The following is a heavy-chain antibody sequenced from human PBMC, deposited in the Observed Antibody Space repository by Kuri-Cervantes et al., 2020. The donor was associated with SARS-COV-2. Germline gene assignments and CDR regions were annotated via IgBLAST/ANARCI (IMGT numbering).Heavy chain of an antibody. D-gene: IGHD6-13*01. V-gene: IGHV3-30*02. CDR2: IRYDGSNK. CDR3: AKVGQQLVPDWFDP. J-gene: IGHJ5*02. CDR1: GFTFSSYG. Sequence: GGSLRLSCAASGFTFSSYGMHWVRQAPGKGLEWVAFIRYDGSNKYYADSVKGRFTISRDNSKNTLYLQMNSLRAEDTAVYCCAKVGQQLVPDWFDPWGQGTLVTVSS.